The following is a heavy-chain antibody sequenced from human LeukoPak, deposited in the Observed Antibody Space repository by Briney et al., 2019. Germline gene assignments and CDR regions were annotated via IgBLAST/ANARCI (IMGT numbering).Heavy chain of an antibody. CDR3: ARGYGDTDTFDI. D-gene: IGHD4-17*01. Sequence: GGPLRLSCAASGFIVSSNYMSWVRQAPGKGLEWVSVIYSGGSTYYADSVKGRFTISRDNSKNTLCLQMNSLRAEDTAVYYCARGYGDTDTFDIWGQGTMVTVSS. J-gene: IGHJ3*02. V-gene: IGHV3-53*01. CDR2: IYSGGST. CDR1: GFIVSSNY.